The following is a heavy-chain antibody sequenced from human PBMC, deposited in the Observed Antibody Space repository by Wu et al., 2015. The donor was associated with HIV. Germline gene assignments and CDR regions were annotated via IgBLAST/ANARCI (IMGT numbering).Heavy chain of an antibody. V-gene: IGHV1-18*01. J-gene: IGHJ4*02. CDR1: GYIFSDYG. Sequence: VQLVQSGGEVKKPGASVKVACKASGYIFSDYGINWVRQAPGQGLEWMGWISAYNGNTKYSQKFQGRVTLTTETSTSTAYMELRSLRSDDTAVCYCARGHYYDSSSSPMFWGLGTLVTVS. CDR3: ARGHYYDSSSSPMF. D-gene: IGHD3-22*01. CDR2: ISAYNGNT.